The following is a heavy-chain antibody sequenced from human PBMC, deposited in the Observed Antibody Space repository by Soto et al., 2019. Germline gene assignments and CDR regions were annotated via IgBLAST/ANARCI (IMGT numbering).Heavy chain of an antibody. J-gene: IGHJ4*02. Sequence: QVQLQESDPGLVKPSQTLSLTCTVSGGSISSGDYYWSWIRQPPGKGLEWIGYIYYSGSTYYNPSLKSRVTISVDTSKNQFSLKLSSVTAADTAVYYCARLRSGYYSTRGRYFDYWGQGTLVTVSS. D-gene: IGHD3-22*01. CDR2: IYYSGST. V-gene: IGHV4-30-4*01. CDR3: ARLRSGYYSTRGRYFDY. CDR1: GGSISSGDYY.